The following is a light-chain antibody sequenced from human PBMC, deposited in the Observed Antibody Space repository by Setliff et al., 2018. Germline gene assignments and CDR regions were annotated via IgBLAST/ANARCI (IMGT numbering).Light chain of an antibody. CDR2: EVT. V-gene: IGLV2-14*01. CDR1: TSDIGTYNY. Sequence: QSVLTQPASVSGSPGQSITISCSGTTSDIGTYNYVSWYQQYPGKAPKLVIYEVTNRPPGVSDRFSGSKSGNTASLTISGLQAEDEADYYCSSYTTSTTRVFGGGTKVTVL. J-gene: IGLJ2*01. CDR3: SSYTTSTTRV.